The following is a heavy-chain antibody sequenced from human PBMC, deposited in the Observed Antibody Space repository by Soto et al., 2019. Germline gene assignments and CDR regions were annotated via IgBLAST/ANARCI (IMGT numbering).Heavy chain of an antibody. Sequence: LSCAVSGFTFSDCGMHWVRQAPGKGLEWVAVMSYAGSYKYYADSVKGRFTISRDLSGNTLFLQMNSLRLEDTAVYFCAKEMYPRTVLDSSSPWGDYWGQGTLVTVSS. CDR2: MSYAGSYK. J-gene: IGHJ4*02. V-gene: IGHV3-30*18. CDR3: AKEMYPRTVLDSSSPWGDY. CDR1: GFTFSDCG. D-gene: IGHD6-6*01.